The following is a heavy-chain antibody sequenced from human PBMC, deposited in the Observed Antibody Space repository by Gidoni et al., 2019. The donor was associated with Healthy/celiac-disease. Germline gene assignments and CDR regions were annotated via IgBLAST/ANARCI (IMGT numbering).Heavy chain of an antibody. CDR1: GFTFSRHG. CDR2: ISYDGSNK. V-gene: IGHV3-30*18. CDR3: AKDFPSDSSSWPAFDI. D-gene: IGHD6-13*01. J-gene: IGHJ3*02. Sequence: QVQLVESGGGVVQPGRSRGLSCAASGFTFSRHGMHWVRQAPGKGLEWVAVISYDGSNKYYADSVKGRFTISRDNSKNTLYLQMNSLRAEDTAVYYCAKDFPSDSSSWPAFDIWGQGTMVTVSS.